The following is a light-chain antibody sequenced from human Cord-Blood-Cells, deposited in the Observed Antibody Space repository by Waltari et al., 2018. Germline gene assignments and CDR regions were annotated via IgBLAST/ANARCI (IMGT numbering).Light chain of an antibody. CDR1: SSDVGSYNL. CDR3: CSYAGSSTYV. J-gene: IGLJ1*01. Sequence: QSALTQPASVSWSPGQSITISCTGTSSDVGSYNLVSWYQQHPGKAPKLMIYSGSKRPSGVSHRFSGSKSGNTASLTISGLQAEDEADYYCCSYAGSSTYVFGTGTKVTVL. V-gene: IGLV2-23*01. CDR2: SGS.